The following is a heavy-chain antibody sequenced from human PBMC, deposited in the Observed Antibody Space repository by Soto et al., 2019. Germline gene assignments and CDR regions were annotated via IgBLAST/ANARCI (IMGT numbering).Heavy chain of an antibody. D-gene: IGHD6-19*01. CDR2: ISGSGGST. V-gene: IGHV3-23*01. J-gene: IGHJ4*02. Sequence: PGGSLRLSCAASGFTFSSYAMNWVRQAPGKGLEWVSVISGSGGSTYYADSVKGRFTISRDNSKNTLYLQMNSLRVEDTAVYYCASRSSGWYFDYWGQGTLDTVSS. CDR1: GFTFSSYA. CDR3: ASRSSGWYFDY.